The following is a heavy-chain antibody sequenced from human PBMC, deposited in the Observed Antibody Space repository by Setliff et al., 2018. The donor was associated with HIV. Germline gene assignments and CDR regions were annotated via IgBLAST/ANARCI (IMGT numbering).Heavy chain of an antibody. CDR2: VNTDGNSK. CDR1: GFSFDRFW. Sequence: GGSLRLSCAASGFSFDRFWMHWVRQVPGKGLEWVSRVNTDGNSKTYADSVKDRFTISRDNTKNTLFLQMNSLRVEDTGVYYCHSGYDSEEQSYFDYWGQGTLVTVSS. V-gene: IGHV3-74*01. D-gene: IGHD5-12*01. CDR3: HSGYDSEEQSYFDY. J-gene: IGHJ4*02.